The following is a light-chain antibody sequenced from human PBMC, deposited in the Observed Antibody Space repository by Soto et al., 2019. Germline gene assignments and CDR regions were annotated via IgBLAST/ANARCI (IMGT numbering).Light chain of an antibody. Sequence: QSALTQPASVSGSPGQSITISCTGTSSDVGGYNYVSWNQQHPGKAPKLMIYDVSNRPSGVSNRFSGSKSGNTASLTISGLQAEDEADYYCSSYTSSSPLYVFGTGTKVTVL. CDR2: DVS. V-gene: IGLV2-14*01. CDR1: SSDVGGYNY. CDR3: SSYTSSSPLYV. J-gene: IGLJ1*01.